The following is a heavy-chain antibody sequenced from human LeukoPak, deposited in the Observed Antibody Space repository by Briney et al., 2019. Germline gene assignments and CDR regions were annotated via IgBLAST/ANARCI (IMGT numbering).Heavy chain of an antibody. Sequence: GGSLRLSCATSGFTFTTFWMSWVRQAPGPGLEWVANIKQDGSEKYYVDSVKGRFTISRDNAKNTLYLQMNSLRAEDTAVYYCARAGGTYYGIAFDIWGQGTMITVSS. CDR2: IKQDGSEK. D-gene: IGHD1-26*01. CDR3: ARAGGTYYGIAFDI. CDR1: GFTFTTFW. V-gene: IGHV3-7*01. J-gene: IGHJ3*02.